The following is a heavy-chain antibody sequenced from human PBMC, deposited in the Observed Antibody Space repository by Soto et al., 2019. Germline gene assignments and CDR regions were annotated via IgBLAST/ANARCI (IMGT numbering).Heavy chain of an antibody. CDR3: AREVMITFGAGSYYYMDV. D-gene: IGHD3-16*01. CDR1: GFTFSSYW. V-gene: IGHV3-74*01. CDR2: INSDGSST. J-gene: IGHJ6*03. Sequence: GGSLRLSCAASGFTFSSYWMHWVRQAPGKGLVWVSRINSDGSSTSYADSVKGRFTISRDNAKNTLYLQMNSLRAEDTAVYYCAREVMITFGAGSYYYMDVWGKGTTVTVSS.